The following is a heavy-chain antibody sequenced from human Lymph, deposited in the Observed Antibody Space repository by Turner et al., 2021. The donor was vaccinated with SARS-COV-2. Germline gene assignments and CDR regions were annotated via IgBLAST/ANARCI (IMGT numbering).Heavy chain of an antibody. CDR1: GFTVSSNY. CDR3: ARDLGPLAFDI. J-gene: IGHJ3*02. V-gene: IGHV3-53*02. CDR2: IYIGGTT. Sequence: EVQLVETGGGLIQPGGSLRLSCAASGFTVSSNYMSWVRQAPGKGLEWVSVIYIGGTTYYADSVKGRFTISRDKSKNTLYLQMNSLRAEDTAVYYCARDLGPLAFDIWGQGTMVTVSS.